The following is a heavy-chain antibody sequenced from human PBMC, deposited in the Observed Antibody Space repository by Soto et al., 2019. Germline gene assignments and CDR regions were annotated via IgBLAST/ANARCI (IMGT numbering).Heavy chain of an antibody. CDR3: ARDDEYDDNGLDY. CDR2: IVNHGGRK. CDR1: GFLFSRFG. J-gene: IGHJ4*02. D-gene: IGHD1-1*01. V-gene: IGHV3-33*01. Sequence: QVQLVESGGGVVQPGTSLRLSCEASGFLFSRFGMHWVRQAPGKGLEGVAVIVNHGGRKDYADSVRGRFTISRDNSRNTLFLKMSSVRVEDTAIYYCARDDEYDDNGLDYWGQGTLVTVFS.